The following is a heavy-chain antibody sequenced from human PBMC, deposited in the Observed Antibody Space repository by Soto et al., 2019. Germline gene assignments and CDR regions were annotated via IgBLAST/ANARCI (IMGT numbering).Heavy chain of an antibody. Sequence: GASVKVSCKASGYTFTVYYINWVRQAPGQGLDWMGWINTNSGGTKYAQKFQGRVTMTRDSSISTAYMELSSLNSDDTAIYFCARGGGFSWFADWGQVSLLTVPS. V-gene: IGHV1-2*02. CDR3: ARGGGFSWFAD. CDR2: INTNSGGT. J-gene: IGHJ5*02. D-gene: IGHD5-12*01. CDR1: GYTFTVYY.